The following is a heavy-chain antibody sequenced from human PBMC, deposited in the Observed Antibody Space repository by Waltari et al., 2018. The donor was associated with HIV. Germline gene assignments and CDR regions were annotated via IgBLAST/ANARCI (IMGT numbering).Heavy chain of an antibody. D-gene: IGHD3-22*01. CDR3: ARGPTPSSGHKRSFLGY. V-gene: IGHV4-34*01. J-gene: IGHJ4*02. CDR2: INHSGST. CDR1: GGSFSGYY. Sequence: QVQLQQWGAGLLKPSETLSLTCAVYGGSFSGYYWSWIRQPPGKGLEWIGEINHSGSTNSNPSLKNRVTISVDTSKNQFSLKLSSVTAADTAVYYCARGPTPSSGHKRSFLGYWGQGTLVTVSS.